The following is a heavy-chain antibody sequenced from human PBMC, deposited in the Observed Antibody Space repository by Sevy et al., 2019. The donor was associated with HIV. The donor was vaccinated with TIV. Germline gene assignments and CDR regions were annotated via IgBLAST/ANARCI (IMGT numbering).Heavy chain of an antibody. CDR1: GDTFSTYD. CDR2: MSPKSGST. CDR3: ASGGSGDVWNYGYYYYGMDV. V-gene: IGHV1-8*02. Sequence: ASVKVSCKASGDTFSTYDINWVRQAPGQGLEWMGWMSPKSGSTGFAQKFQGRLTMTTDTTINTAYMELSSLRSIDTAVNYSASGGSGDVWNYGYYYYGMDVWGQGTTVTVSS. J-gene: IGHJ6*02. D-gene: IGHD3-3*01.